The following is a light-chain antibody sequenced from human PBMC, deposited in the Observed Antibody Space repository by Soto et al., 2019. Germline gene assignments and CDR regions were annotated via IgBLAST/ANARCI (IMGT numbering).Light chain of an antibody. J-gene: IGKJ5*01. CDR2: GAS. Sequence: EIVMTQSPATLSVSPGERATLSCRASQSVSSNLAWYQHKPGQAPRLLIYGASTRATGIPARFSGSGSGTEFTLTISSLQSEDFAIYYCHQYNNWPPSTFGQGTRLEIK. CDR3: HQYNNWPPST. V-gene: IGKV3-15*01. CDR1: QSVSSN.